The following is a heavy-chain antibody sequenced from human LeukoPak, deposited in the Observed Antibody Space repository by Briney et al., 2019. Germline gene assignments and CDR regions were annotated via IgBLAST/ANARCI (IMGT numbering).Heavy chain of an antibody. CDR3: AGSDTTGYIPREWDYWYFDL. CDR1: GFAFDDYA. D-gene: IGHD1-1*01. V-gene: IGHV3-9*01. Sequence: GGSLRLSCAASGFAFDDYAMHWVRQAPGKGLEWVSGISWNSGSIGYADSVKGRFTISRDNAKNSLYLQMNSLRAEDTAVYYCAGSDTTGYIPREWDYWYFDLWGKGTTVTVSS. J-gene: IGHJ6*04. CDR2: ISWNSGSI.